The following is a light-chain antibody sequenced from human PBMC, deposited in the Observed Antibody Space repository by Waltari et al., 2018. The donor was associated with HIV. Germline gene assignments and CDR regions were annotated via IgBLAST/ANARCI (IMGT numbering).Light chain of an antibody. CDR3: SAWDSSLGAWV. V-gene: IGLV10-54*04. J-gene: IGLJ3*02. Sequence: QAGLTQPPSVSKDLRQTATLTCTGNSHNVGNQGATWLQHHQGHPPKLLSYRNTNRPSGISERFSASRSRNTASLTITGLQPEGEADYYCSAWDSSLGAWVFGGGTKLTVL. CDR2: RNT. CDR1: SHNVGNQG.